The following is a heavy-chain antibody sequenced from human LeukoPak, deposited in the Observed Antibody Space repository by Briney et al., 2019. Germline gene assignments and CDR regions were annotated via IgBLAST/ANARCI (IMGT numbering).Heavy chain of an antibody. D-gene: IGHD3-10*01. CDR2: INHSGST. J-gene: IGHJ4*02. Sequence: SETLSLTCAVYGGSFSGYYWSWVRQPPGKGLEWIGEINHSGSTNYNPSLKSRVTISVDTSKNQFSLKLSSVTAADTAVYYCAREERLLWFGELSTRPYYFDYWGQGTLVTVSS. V-gene: IGHV4-34*01. CDR1: GGSFSGYY. CDR3: AREERLLWFGELSTRPYYFDY.